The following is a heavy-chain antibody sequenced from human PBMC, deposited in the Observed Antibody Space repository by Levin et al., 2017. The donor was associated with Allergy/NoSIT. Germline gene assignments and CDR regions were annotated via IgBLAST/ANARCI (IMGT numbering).Heavy chain of an antibody. V-gene: IGHV3-23*01. CDR1: GFTFSSYA. D-gene: IGHD6-19*01. J-gene: IGHJ4*02. CDR3: AKDAWVAGTVWFDY. CDR2: ISGSGGST. Sequence: GESLKISCAASGFTFSSYAMSWVRQAPGKGLEWVSAISGSGGSTYYADSVKGRFTISRDNSKNTLYLQMNSLRAEDTAVYYCAKDAWVAGTVWFDYWGQGTLVTVSS.